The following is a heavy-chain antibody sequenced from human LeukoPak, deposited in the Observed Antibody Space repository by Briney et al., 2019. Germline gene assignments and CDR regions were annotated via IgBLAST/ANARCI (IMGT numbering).Heavy chain of an antibody. CDR2: IKHDGSQK. J-gene: IGHJ3*01. D-gene: IGHD2-15*01. CDR1: GFTFSSYW. V-gene: IGHV3-7*01. Sequence: RGSLRLSCAASGFTFSSYWMTWVRQAPGKGLEWVANIKHDGSQKYYVDSVKGRFTISRDNAKKSLYLQMNSLRADDTAVYYCATGPLSYCSGDSCYGGNAFDVWGQGTMVTVSS. CDR3: ATGPLSYCSGDSCYGGNAFDV.